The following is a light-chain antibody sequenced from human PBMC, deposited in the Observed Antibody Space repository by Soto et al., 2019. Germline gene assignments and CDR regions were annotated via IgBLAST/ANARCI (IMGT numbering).Light chain of an antibody. V-gene: IGLV2-23*01. CDR3: CSYEGSGTYV. CDR2: EAT. Sequence: QSALTQPASVSGSPGQSITISCTGTSGDVGTYDLVSWYQQHPGKVPRLIIYEATKRPSEVSHRFSGYKSGNKASLTISGVQAEDEADYYCCSYEGSGTYVFGTGTKGTVL. J-gene: IGLJ1*01. CDR1: SGDVGTYDL.